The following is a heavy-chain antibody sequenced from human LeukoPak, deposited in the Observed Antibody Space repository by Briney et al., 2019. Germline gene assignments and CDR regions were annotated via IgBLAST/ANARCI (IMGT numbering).Heavy chain of an antibody. J-gene: IGHJ3*02. V-gene: IGHV3-52*01. CDR3: VRGVGTPTSCYVRAFDI. CDR2: IKCDGSEK. D-gene: IGHD2-2*01. CDR1: GFTFSNSW. Sequence: GGSLRLSCAASGFTFSNSWMHWVCQAPEKGLEWVADIKCDGSEKCYVDSVKGRLTISRDNAKNSLYLQVNSLRAEDTTVYYCVRGVGTPTSCYVRAFDIWGQGTMVTVSS.